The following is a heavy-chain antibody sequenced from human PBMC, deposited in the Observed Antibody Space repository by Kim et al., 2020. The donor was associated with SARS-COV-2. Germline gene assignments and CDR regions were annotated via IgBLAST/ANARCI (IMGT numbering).Heavy chain of an antibody. Sequence: ASVKVSCKTSGYTFIDHYIHWVRQAPGQGLEWMGWINPSNGDTKSAQKFQGRVTVTREASITTVYLELTRLTSDDTAMYYCARDPGTGWNLDCWGQGTLVTVSS. CDR1: GYTFIDHY. CDR2: INPSNGDT. CDR3: ARDPGTGWNLDC. D-gene: IGHD1-1*01. J-gene: IGHJ1*01. V-gene: IGHV1-2*02.